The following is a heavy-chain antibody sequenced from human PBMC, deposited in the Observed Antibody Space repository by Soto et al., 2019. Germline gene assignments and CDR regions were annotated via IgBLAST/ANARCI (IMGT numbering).Heavy chain of an antibody. Sequence: SETLSLTCTVSGDSIASSSFCWGWIRQPPGKGLEWIGTICYSGSTYYNPSLQSRVTMSVDTSKNQFSLKLSSVTAADTGVYYCARLDGNSADYYYGMDVWGRGTTVTVSS. CDR3: ARLDGNSADYYYGMDV. J-gene: IGHJ6*02. CDR2: ICYSGST. V-gene: IGHV4-39*01. D-gene: IGHD6-19*01. CDR1: GDSIASSSFC.